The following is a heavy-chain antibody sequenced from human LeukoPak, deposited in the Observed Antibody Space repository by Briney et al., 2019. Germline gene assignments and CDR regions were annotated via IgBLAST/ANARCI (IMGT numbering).Heavy chain of an antibody. CDR2: INPNNGDS. CDR3: TKDNGHPPNGFDI. J-gene: IGHJ3*02. V-gene: IGHV1-2*02. Sequence: ASVKVSCKGSGYTFTGYYIHWLRQAPGQGLEWMGWINPNNGDSDSAQKFQGRVTMTRDTSITTTYMELTTLTIDDTAVYYCTKDNGHPPNGFDIWGQGTMVTVSS. D-gene: IGHD2-15*01. CDR1: GYTFTGYY.